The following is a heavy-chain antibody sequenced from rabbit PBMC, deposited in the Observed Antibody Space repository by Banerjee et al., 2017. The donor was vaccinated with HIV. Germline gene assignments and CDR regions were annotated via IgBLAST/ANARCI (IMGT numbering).Heavy chain of an antibody. CDR3: GRRYGRDDVNGYGSFKL. Sequence: QEQLVEYGGDLVQPEGSLTLTCKASGLDFSSSYWICWVRQAPGKGLEWIGCIDTGDDNTYYASWVNGRFTLSRENNQNTVTLQLNSLTVADTATYFCGRRYGRDDVNGYGSFKLWGPGTLVTVS. CDR2: IDTGDDNT. D-gene: IGHD5-1*01. J-gene: IGHJ4*01. CDR1: GLDFSSSYW. V-gene: IGHV1S47*01.